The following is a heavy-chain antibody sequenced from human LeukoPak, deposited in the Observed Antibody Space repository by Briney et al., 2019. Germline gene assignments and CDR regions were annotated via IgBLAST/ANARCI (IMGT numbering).Heavy chain of an antibody. J-gene: IGHJ5*02. CDR2: IYYSGST. Sequence: SETLSLTCTVSGGSISSYYWSWIRQPPGKGLEWIGYIYYSGSTNYKPSLKGRVTISVDTSKNQFSLKLSSVTAADTAVYYCARGGYYGSGNDFRFDPWGQGTLVTVSS. CDR1: GGSISSYY. V-gene: IGHV4-59*01. D-gene: IGHD3-10*01. CDR3: ARGGYYGSGNDFRFDP.